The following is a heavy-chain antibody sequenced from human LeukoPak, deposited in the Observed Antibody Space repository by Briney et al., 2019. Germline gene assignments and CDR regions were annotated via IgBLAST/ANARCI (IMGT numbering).Heavy chain of an antibody. CDR1: GGSISTYF. J-gene: IGHJ4*02. CDR2: IYYTGST. CDR3: ARRGYGDYADY. V-gene: IGHV4-59*01. D-gene: IGHD4-17*01. Sequence: SETLSLTCTVSGGSISTYFWSWIRQPPGKGLEWIGYIYYTGSTNYNPSLKSRVTISVDTSKNQFSLKLSSVTAAGTAVYYCARRGYGDYADYWGQGSLVTVSS.